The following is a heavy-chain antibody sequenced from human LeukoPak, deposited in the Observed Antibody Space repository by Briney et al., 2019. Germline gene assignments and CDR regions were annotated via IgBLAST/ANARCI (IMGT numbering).Heavy chain of an antibody. Sequence: ASVKVSCKASGYTFTSYAMHWVRQAPGQRLEWMGRINAGNGNTKYSQKFQGRVTITRDTSTTTVHMELRGLRSEDTAVYYCARGDGGYEYYFDYWGQGTLVTVSS. J-gene: IGHJ4*02. CDR3: ARGDGGYEYYFDY. V-gene: IGHV1-3*01. CDR1: GYTFTSYA. D-gene: IGHD5-12*01. CDR2: INAGNGNT.